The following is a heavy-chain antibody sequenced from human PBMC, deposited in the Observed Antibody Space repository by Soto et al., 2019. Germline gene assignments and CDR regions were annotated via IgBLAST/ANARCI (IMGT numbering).Heavy chain of an antibody. CDR2: IWFDGSKQ. CDR3: ARELLYGSGSRDFHYYGMDV. V-gene: IGHV3-33*01. D-gene: IGHD3-10*01. CDR1: GFSFSSYG. J-gene: IGHJ6*02. Sequence: QVQLVESGGGVVQPGRSLRLSCAASGFSFSSYGIHWVRQAPGKGLQWVAVIWFDGSKQYYADSVKGRFTVSRDNSKTTLYLQMNSLRAEDTAVYYCARELLYGSGSRDFHYYGMDVWGQGTTVTVSS.